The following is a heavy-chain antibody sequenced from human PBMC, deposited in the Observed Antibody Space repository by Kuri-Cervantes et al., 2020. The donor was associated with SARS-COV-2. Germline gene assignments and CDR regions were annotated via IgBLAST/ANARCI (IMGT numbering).Heavy chain of an antibody. J-gene: IGHJ6*02. CDR3: ARAVYDFWSGYSHYYYYYGMDV. Sequence: GSLRLSCAVDAGSLSGYYWSWIRQPPGKGLESIWEINHRGSTNYNPSLKSRVTISVDTSKNQFSLKLSSVNAADTAVYYCARAVYDFWSGYSHYYYYYGMDVWGQGTTVTVSS. CDR1: AGSLSGYY. CDR2: INHRGST. D-gene: IGHD3-3*01. V-gene: IGHV4-34*01.